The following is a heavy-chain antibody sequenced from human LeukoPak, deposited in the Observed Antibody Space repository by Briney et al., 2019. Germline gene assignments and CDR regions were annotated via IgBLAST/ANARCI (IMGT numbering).Heavy chain of an antibody. J-gene: IGHJ6*03. CDR1: GGSFSGYY. V-gene: IGHV4-34*01. CDR3: ARAGGGIAARPRVNYYYYMDV. CDR2: INHSGST. D-gene: IGHD6-6*01. Sequence: SETLSLTCAVYGGSFSGYYWSWIRQPPGKGLEWIGEINHSGSTNYNPSLKSRVTISVDTSKNQFSLKLSSVTAADTAVYYCARAGGGIAARPRVNYYYYMDVWGKGTTVTVSS.